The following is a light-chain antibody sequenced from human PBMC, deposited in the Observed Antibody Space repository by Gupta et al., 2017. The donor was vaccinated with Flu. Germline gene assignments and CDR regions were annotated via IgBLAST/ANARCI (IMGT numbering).Light chain of an antibody. CDR3: QSYDSSRSGYV. V-gene: IGLV1-40*01. CDR2: GNS. CDR1: SSNIGAGYD. Sequence: QSVLTQPPSVSGAPAQAVTIPCTGSSSNIGAGYDVHWYQQLPGTAPKLLIYGNSNRPSGVPDRFSGSKSGTSASLAITGLQAEDEADYYCQSYDSSRSGYVFGTGTKVTVL. J-gene: IGLJ1*01.